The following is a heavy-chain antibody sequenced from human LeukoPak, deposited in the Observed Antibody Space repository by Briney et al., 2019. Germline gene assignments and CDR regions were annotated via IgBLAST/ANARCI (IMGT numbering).Heavy chain of an antibody. CDR1: GGSISSSDYY. CDR3: ARDRLRWPKIDY. J-gene: IGHJ4*02. CDR2: IYYSVTT. Sequence: TSETLSLTCTVSGGSISSSDYYWGWTRQPPGKGLEWIGSIYYSVTTYYNPSLKSRVTISVDTSKNQFSLKLNSVTAADTAVYYCARDRLRWPKIDYWGQGTLVTVSS. V-gene: IGHV4-39*07. D-gene: IGHD4-23*01.